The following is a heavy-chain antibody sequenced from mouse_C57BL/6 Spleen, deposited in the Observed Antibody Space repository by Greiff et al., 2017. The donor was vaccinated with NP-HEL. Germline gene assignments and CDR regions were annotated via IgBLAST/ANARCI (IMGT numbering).Heavy chain of an antibody. Sequence: EVMLVESGGGLVKPGGSLKLSCAASGFTFSDYGMHWVRQAPEKGLEWVAYISSGSSTIYYADTVKGRFTISRDDAKNTLFLQMTSLRSEDTAMYYCARYHTTAWYFDVWGTGTTVTVSS. V-gene: IGHV5-17*01. CDR1: GFTFSDYG. D-gene: IGHD1-2*01. J-gene: IGHJ1*03. CDR3: ARYHTTAWYFDV. CDR2: ISSGSSTI.